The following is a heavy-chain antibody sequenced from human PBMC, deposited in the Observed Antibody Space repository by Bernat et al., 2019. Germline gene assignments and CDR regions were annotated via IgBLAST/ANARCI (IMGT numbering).Heavy chain of an antibody. CDR1: GFTFSSYG. V-gene: IGHV3-30*18. CDR2: ISYDGSNK. Sequence: QVQLVESGGGVVQPGRSLRLSCAASGFTFSSYGMHWVRQAPGKGLEWVAGISYDGSNKYYADSVKGRFTISRDNSKNTLYLQMNSLRAEDTAVYYCAKVCRVRWFLFDYWGQGTLVTVSS. CDR3: AKVCRVRWFLFDY. J-gene: IGHJ4*02. D-gene: IGHD4-23*01.